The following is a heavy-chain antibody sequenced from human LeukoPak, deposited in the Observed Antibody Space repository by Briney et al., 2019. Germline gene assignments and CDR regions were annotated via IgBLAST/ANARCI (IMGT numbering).Heavy chain of an antibody. D-gene: IGHD1-1*01. CDR1: GFSFSTYA. V-gene: IGHV3-23*01. J-gene: IGHJ5*02. CDR2: ITGTGSTT. Sequence: GGCLRLSCSASGFSFSTYAMSWVRQAPGKGLNGVSRITGTGSTTQYAESVKGRFTISRDNSRNTLYLQMNSLRVEDTAVYYCARQPNWNDLGRFDPWGQGSPFSVSS. CDR3: ARQPNWNDLGRFDP.